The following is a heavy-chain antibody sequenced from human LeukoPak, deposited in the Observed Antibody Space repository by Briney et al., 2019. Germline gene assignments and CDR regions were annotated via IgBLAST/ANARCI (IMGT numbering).Heavy chain of an antibody. Sequence: PSETLSLTCAVSGYSISSGYYWSWIRQPPRKGLEWIGYIYYSGSTYYNPSLKSRVTISVDTSKNQFSLKLSSVTAADTAVYYCARVMVGATSYFDYWGQGTLVTVSS. CDR2: IYYSGST. CDR1: GYSISSGYY. D-gene: IGHD1-26*01. CDR3: ARVMVGATSYFDY. J-gene: IGHJ4*02. V-gene: IGHV4-30-4*01.